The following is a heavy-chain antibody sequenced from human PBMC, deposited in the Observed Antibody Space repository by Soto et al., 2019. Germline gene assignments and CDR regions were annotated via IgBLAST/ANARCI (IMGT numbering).Heavy chain of an antibody. D-gene: IGHD2-2*01. Sequence: ASVKVXCKASGYTXSNYGISWVRQAPGQGLEWMGWISVYNGNTNYAQKFQDRVTMTTDTSTSTVYMELRSLRSDDTAVYYCARDRSTSDVWGQGTTVTVSS. CDR3: ARDRSTSDV. CDR2: ISVYNGNT. V-gene: IGHV1-18*01. J-gene: IGHJ6*02. CDR1: GYTXSNYG.